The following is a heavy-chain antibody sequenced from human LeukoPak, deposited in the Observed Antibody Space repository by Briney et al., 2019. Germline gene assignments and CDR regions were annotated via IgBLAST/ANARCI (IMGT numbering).Heavy chain of an antibody. D-gene: IGHD3-10*01. CDR3: AKDLRDLARYYFDY. V-gene: IGHV4-59*01. Sequence: PSETLSLTCTVSGGSISSNYWSWIRQPPGKGLEWIGYIYYSGSTNYNPSLKSRVTISVDTSKNQFSLKLSSVTAADTAVYYCAKDLRDLARYYFDYWGQGTLVTVSS. CDR2: IYYSGST. CDR1: GGSISSNY. J-gene: IGHJ4*02.